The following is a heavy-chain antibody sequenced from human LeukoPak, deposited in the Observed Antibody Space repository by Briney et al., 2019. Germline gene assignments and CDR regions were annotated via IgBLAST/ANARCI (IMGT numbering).Heavy chain of an antibody. CDR1: GYTFTGYF. V-gene: IGHV1-2*02. D-gene: IGHD3-22*01. Sequence: SVKVSCKASGYTFTGYFIHWVRQAPGQGLEWMGWLNPNSGDTNYAQNFQGRVTMTRDTSISTAYMELSRLRSDDTAVYYCARDERYDSSGYPFDYWGQGTLVTVSS. CDR2: LNPNSGDT. J-gene: IGHJ4*02. CDR3: ARDERYDSSGYPFDY.